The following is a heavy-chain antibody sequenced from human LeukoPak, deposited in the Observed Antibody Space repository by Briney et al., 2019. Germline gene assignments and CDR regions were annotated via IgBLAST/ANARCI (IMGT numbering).Heavy chain of an antibody. V-gene: IGHV4-59*01. CDR3: ARAPTGTTPYYYGMDV. CDR1: GGSISSDS. CDR2: IHYSGGT. Sequence: SETLSLTCTVSGGSISSDSWSWIRQPPGKGLEWIGYIHYSGGTNYNPSLKSRVTISIDTSKNQFSLKLSSVTAADTAVYYCARAPTGTTPYYYGMDVWGQGTTVTVSS. J-gene: IGHJ6*02. D-gene: IGHD1-1*01.